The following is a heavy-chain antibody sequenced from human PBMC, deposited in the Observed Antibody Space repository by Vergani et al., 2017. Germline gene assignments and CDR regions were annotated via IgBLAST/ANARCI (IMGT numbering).Heavy chain of an antibody. CDR3: ARDGVYCSSTSCYNYYYYGMDV. J-gene: IGHJ6*02. CDR1: GYTFTGYY. Sequence: QVQLVQSGAEVKKPGASVKVSCKASGYTFTGYYMHWVRQAPGQGLEWMGWINPNSGGTNYAQTFQGRVTMTRDTSISTAYMELSRLRSDDTAVYYCARDGVYCSSTSCYNYYYYGMDVWGQGTTVTVSS. D-gene: IGHD2-2*02. V-gene: IGHV1-2*02. CDR2: INPNSGGT.